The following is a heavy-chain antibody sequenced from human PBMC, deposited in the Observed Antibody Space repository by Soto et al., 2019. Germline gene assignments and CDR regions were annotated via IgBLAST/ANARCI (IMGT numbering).Heavy chain of an antibody. Sequence: QVQLVESGGGVVQPGRSLRLSCAASGFTFSSYAMHWVRQAPGKGLEWVAVISYDGSNKYYADSVKGRFTISRDNSKNTLYLQMNSLRAEGTAVYYCASIYDSSGYNDYWGQGTLVTVSS. CDR1: GFTFSSYA. CDR2: ISYDGSNK. J-gene: IGHJ4*02. V-gene: IGHV3-30-3*01. D-gene: IGHD3-22*01. CDR3: ASIYDSSGYNDY.